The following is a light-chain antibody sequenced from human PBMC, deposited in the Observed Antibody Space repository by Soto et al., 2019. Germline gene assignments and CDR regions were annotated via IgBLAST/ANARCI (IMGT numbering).Light chain of an antibody. CDR1: QSITSGY. V-gene: IGKV3-20*01. Sequence: EIVLTQSPGTLSLSPGERATLSCRSSQSITSGYLAWYQQKPGQAPRLLIYGAFNRATGIPDRFSGSGSGADFPLTISRLEPEDFGVYYCQQYRASPPSWTFGQGTKVEIK. CDR2: GAF. J-gene: IGKJ1*01. CDR3: QQYRASPPSWT.